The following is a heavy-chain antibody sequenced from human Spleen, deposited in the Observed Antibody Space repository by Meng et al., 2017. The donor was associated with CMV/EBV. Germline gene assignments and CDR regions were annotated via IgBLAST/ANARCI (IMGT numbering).Heavy chain of an antibody. CDR1: GGAFSSYG. V-gene: IGHV1-69*05. Sequence: SGGAFSSYGMDWVRQAPEQSLEWMGGIIPIVGTPHYAQKFQGRVTITTDESTRTVYMELSRLRSDDTAVYYCARDKGLGNPDFNWFDPWGQGTLVTVSS. CDR2: IIPIVGTP. CDR3: ARDKGLGNPDFNWFDP. J-gene: IGHJ5*02. D-gene: IGHD3/OR15-3a*01.